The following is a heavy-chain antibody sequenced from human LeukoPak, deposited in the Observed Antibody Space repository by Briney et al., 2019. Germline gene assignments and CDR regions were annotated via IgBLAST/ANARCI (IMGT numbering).Heavy chain of an antibody. D-gene: IGHD6-19*01. Sequence: SVKVSCKASGGTFSSYAISWVRQAPGQGLEWMGGIIPIFGTANYAQKFQGRVTITADESTSTAYMELSSLRSEDTAVYYCARDPGAYSSGWYVYNWFDPWGQGTLVTVSS. J-gene: IGHJ5*02. CDR1: GGTFSSYA. CDR2: IIPIFGTA. V-gene: IGHV1-69*01. CDR3: ARDPGAYSSGWYVYNWFDP.